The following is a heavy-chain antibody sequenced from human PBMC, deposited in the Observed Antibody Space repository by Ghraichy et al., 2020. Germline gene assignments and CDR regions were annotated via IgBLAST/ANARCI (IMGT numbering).Heavy chain of an antibody. CDR3: ARGDQGGSEWLLYGDYYYYMDV. J-gene: IGHJ6*03. Sequence: SETLSLTCTVSGGSISSYYWSWIRQPPGKGLEWIGYIYYSGSTNYNPSLKSRVTISVDTSKNQFSLKLSSVTAADTAVYYCARGDQGGSEWLLYGDYYYYMDVWGKGTTVTVSS. V-gene: IGHV4-59*01. D-gene: IGHD3-3*01. CDR2: IYYSGST. CDR1: GGSISSYY.